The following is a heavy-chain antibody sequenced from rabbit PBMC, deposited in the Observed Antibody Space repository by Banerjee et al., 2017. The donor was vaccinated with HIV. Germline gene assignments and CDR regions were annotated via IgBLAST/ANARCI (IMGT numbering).Heavy chain of an antibody. CDR2: INTSSGNT. D-gene: IGHD2-1*01. CDR3: ARGWITMTMNL. Sequence: QEQLVESGGGLVQPEGSLTLTCKASGSDISSNAMCWVRQAPGKGLEWIACINTSSGNTVYASWAKGRFTISKTSSTTVTLQMTSLTAADTATYFCARGWITMTMNLWGPGTLVTVS. J-gene: IGHJ4*01. CDR1: GSDISSNA. V-gene: IGHV1S45*01.